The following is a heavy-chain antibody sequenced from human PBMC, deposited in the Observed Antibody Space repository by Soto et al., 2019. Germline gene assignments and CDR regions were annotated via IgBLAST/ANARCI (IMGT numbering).Heavy chain of an antibody. V-gene: IGHV5-10-1*01. Sequence: GASLKISCQGSGYSFTSYWISWVRQMPGKGLEWMGRIDPSDSYTIYSPSFQGHVTISADKSISTAYLQWSSLTASDTAIYYCARFLRRSAMVRGLMSYFDYWGQGTLVTVSS. CDR2: IDPSDSYT. CDR3: ARFLRRSAMVRGLMSYFDY. CDR1: GYSFTSYW. D-gene: IGHD3-10*01. J-gene: IGHJ4*02.